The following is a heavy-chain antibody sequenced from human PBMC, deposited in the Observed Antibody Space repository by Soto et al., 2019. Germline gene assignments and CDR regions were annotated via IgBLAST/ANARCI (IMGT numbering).Heavy chain of an antibody. J-gene: IGHJ3*02. CDR1: GFTFSSYS. Sequence: GSLRLSCAASGFTFSSYSMNWVRQAPGKGLEWVSYISSSSSTIYYADSVKGRFTISRDNAKNSLYLQMNSLRAEDTAVYYCARDVIYGAYAFDIWGQGTMVTVSS. CDR3: ARDVIYGAYAFDI. D-gene: IGHD4-17*01. CDR2: ISSSSSTI. V-gene: IGHV3-48*01.